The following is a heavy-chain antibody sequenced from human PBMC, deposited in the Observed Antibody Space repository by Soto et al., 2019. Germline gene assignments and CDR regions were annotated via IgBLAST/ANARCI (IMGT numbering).Heavy chain of an antibody. CDR2: IWYDGSNK. D-gene: IGHD6-19*01. CDR1: GFIFSSYG. Sequence: PGGSLRLSCAASGFIFSSYGMHWVRQAPGKGLEWVAVIWYDGSNKYYADSVKGRFTISRDNSKNTLFLQMNSLRDEDTAVYYCASSAAWGRGTLVTVSS. CDR3: ASSAA. V-gene: IGHV3-33*01. J-gene: IGHJ5*02.